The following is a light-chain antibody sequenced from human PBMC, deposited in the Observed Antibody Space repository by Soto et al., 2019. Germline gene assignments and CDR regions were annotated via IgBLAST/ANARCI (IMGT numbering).Light chain of an antibody. J-gene: IGKJ1*01. CDR1: QSVRSSY. CDR3: QQYCSSPKT. Sequence: ASLSSTASQSVRSSYLAWYKQKPGQAPTLLIYDASTRATGIPDRFSGSGSGTDFTLTISRLEAEDLEVYSCQQYCSSPKTCGKGTKVDIK. CDR2: DAS. V-gene: IGKV3-20*01.